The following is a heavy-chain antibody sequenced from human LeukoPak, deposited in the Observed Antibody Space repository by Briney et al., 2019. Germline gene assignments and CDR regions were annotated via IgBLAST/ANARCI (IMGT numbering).Heavy chain of an antibody. Sequence: GRSLRLSCAASGFTFDDYAMHWVRQAPGKGLEWVSGISWNSGSIGYADSVKGRFTISRDNSKNTLYLQMNSLRAEDTAVYYCASHGSGSYYADAFDIWGQGTMVTVSS. CDR1: GFTFDDYA. J-gene: IGHJ3*02. V-gene: IGHV3-9*01. D-gene: IGHD3-10*01. CDR2: ISWNSGSI. CDR3: ASHGSGSYYADAFDI.